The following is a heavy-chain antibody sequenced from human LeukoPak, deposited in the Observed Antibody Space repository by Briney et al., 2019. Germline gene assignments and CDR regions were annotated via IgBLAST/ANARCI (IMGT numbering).Heavy chain of an antibody. V-gene: IGHV3-66*02. CDR3: VRVSGVGRAMVDHGMDV. J-gene: IGHJ6*02. Sequence: GWSLTLARAAAGFTVSSNYMSWVRQPPGRGLEWVSVIYNVGSTYYAECVKGRCTISRDNTKDKLHPQWNDLRPEDQDLYYCVRVSGVGRAMVDHGMDVWGQGTTVTVSS. CDR1: GFTVSSNY. D-gene: IGHD5-18*01. CDR2: IYNVGST.